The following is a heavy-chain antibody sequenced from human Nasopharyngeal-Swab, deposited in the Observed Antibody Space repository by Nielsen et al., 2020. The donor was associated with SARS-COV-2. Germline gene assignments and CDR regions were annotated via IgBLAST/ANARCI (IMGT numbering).Heavy chain of an antibody. V-gene: IGHV1-18*04. CDR2: ISGYNGYT. J-gene: IGHJ4*02. CDR3: ARSVDSVMRAEFDS. CDR1: GYTFTNYA. Sequence: ASVKVSCKASGYTFTNYAMNWVRQAPGQGLVWMGWISGYNGYTNYAQKFRDRVTMTTDTSTNTAYMELWSLRSDDTAVYFCARSVDSVMRAEFDSWGQGTLVTVSS. D-gene: IGHD5-18*01.